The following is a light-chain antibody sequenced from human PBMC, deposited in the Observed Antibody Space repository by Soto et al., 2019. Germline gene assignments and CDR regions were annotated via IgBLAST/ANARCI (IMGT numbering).Light chain of an antibody. CDR3: QQYESSSPLT. CDR1: QSIRSW. CDR2: DAY. J-gene: IGKJ4*01. Sequence: DIQMTQSPSILSASVGDRVTITCRASQSIRSWLAWYQQKPGKAPKLLIYDAYSLESGVPSRFSGRRSGTDFTLTIAGLQPEDFATYYCQQYESSSPLTFGGGTKVEIK. V-gene: IGKV1-5*01.